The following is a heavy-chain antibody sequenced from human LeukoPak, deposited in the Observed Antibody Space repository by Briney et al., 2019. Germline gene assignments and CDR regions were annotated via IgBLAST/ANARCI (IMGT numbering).Heavy chain of an antibody. CDR2: ISSSGSTI. CDR1: GFAFGTFW. J-gene: IGHJ6*03. V-gene: IGHV3-48*04. CDR3: ARDFRTNYYYYMDV. Sequence: GSLRLSCEASGFAFGTFWMNWVRQAPGKGLEWVSYISSSGSTIYYADSVKGRFTISRDNAKNSLYLQMNSLRAEDTALYYCARDFRTNYYYYMDVWGKGTTVTVSS. D-gene: IGHD1-14*01.